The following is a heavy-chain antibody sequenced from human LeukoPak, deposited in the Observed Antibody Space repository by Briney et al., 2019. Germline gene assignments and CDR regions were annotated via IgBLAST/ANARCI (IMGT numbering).Heavy chain of an antibody. CDR1: GGSFSGYY. J-gene: IGHJ5*02. D-gene: IGHD3-3*01. CDR3: XXXXXXXXFGVVFIGFDP. V-gene: IGHV4-34*01. Sequence: PSETLSLTCAVYGGSFSGYYWSWIRQPPGKGLEWIGEINHSGSTNYNPSLKSRVTISVDTSKNQFSLKLSSVTAADTAVYYCXXXXXXXXFGVVFIGFDPWGQGTLVTVSS. CDR2: INHSGST.